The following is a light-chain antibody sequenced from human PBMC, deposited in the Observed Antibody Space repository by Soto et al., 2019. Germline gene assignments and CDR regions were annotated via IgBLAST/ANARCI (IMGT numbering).Light chain of an antibody. CDR1: SSDVGGYNY. CDR3: SSYAGSNNFV. CDR2: EVS. V-gene: IGLV2-8*01. J-gene: IGLJ1*01. Sequence: QSVLTQPPSASGSPGQAVTISCTGGSSDVGGYNYVSWYQQHPGKAPKLMIYEVSKRPSGVPDRFSGSKSGNTASLTVSGLQAEDEADYYCSSYAGSNNFVFGTGTKVTVL.